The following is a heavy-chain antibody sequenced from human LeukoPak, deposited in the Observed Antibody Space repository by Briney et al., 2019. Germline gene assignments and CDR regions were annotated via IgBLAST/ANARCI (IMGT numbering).Heavy chain of an antibody. Sequence: SVKVSCKASGGTLSSYAISWVRQAPGQGLEWMGGIIPIFGTANYAQKFQGRVTITTDESTSTAYMELSSLRSEDTAVYYCARAHYYDSSGYLIGDYWGQGTLVTVSS. CDR2: IIPIFGTA. V-gene: IGHV1-69*05. CDR3: ARAHYYDSSGYLIGDY. D-gene: IGHD3-22*01. J-gene: IGHJ4*02. CDR1: GGTLSSYA.